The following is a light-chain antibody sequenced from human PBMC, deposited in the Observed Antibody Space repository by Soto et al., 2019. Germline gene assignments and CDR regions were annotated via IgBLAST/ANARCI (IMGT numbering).Light chain of an antibody. CDR1: QSVSSY. CDR2: DAS. V-gene: IGKV3-11*01. Sequence: EIVLTQSPVTLSLPPGERATLSCRASQSVSSYLAWYQQKPGQAPRLLIYDASNRATGIPARFSGSGSGTDFTLTINSLEPEDFAVYYCHQRGNWPRNTFGGGTKVDIK. CDR3: HQRGNWPRNT. J-gene: IGKJ4*01.